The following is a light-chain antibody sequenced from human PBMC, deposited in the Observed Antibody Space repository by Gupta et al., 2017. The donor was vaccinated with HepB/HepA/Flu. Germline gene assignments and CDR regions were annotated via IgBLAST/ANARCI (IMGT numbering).Light chain of an antibody. V-gene: IGLV10-54*04. CDR2: RNT. CDR1: NNNVGRQG. Sequence: QAGLTQPPSVSTGLRQTATLTGIGDNNNVGRQGAAWLQQHQGHPPKLLSYRNTNRPSGISERFSASTSGTTASLTIIGLQPEDEADYYCSTWDTSLSAWVFGGGTKLTVL. CDR3: STWDTSLSAWV. J-gene: IGLJ3*02.